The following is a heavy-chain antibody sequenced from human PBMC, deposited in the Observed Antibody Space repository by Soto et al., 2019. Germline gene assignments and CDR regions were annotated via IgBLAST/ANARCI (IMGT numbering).Heavy chain of an antibody. Sequence: GGSLRLACAVSGFTFSDYGMRWVRQAPGKGLEWVAVMSYAGTYKYYADSVKGRFTISRDLSGNTLFLQMNSLRLEDTAVYFCAKEMYPRTVLDSSSPWGDYWGQGTLVTVSS. CDR3: AKEMYPRTVLDSSSPWGDY. CDR1: GFTFSDYG. CDR2: MSYAGTYK. V-gene: IGHV3-30*18. D-gene: IGHD6-6*01. J-gene: IGHJ4*02.